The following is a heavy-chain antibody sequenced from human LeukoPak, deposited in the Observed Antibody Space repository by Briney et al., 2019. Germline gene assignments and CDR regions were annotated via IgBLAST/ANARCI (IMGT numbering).Heavy chain of an antibody. CDR2: ISGSGGST. J-gene: IGHJ4*02. CDR3: ARTTTPHYYGSGSYALGY. D-gene: IGHD3-10*01. V-gene: IGHV3-23*01. Sequence: PGGSLRLSCAASGFTFSTYAMSWVRQAPGKGLEWVSGISGSGGSTFYADSVKGRLTISRDNSKNTLYLQMSSLSAEDTAVYYCARTTTPHYYGSGSYALGYWGQGTLVTVPS. CDR1: GFTFSTYA.